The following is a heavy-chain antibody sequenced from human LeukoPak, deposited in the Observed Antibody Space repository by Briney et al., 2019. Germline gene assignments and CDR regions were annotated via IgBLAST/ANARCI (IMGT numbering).Heavy chain of an antibody. CDR1: GGSIIATNYY. J-gene: IGHJ5*02. Sequence: PSETLSLACTVSGGSIIATNYYWAWVRQPPGKGLECIGSLHYTGSTFTNPSLKSRVTMSVDTSKNQLPLKLSSVTAADTAVYYCARHGGGRFDPWGQGSLVTVSS. D-gene: IGHD3-16*01. CDR2: LHYTGST. CDR3: ARHGGGRFDP. V-gene: IGHV4-39*01.